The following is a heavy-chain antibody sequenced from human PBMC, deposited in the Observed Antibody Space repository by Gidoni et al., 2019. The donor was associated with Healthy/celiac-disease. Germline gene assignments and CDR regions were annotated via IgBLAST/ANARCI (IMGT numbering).Heavy chain of an antibody. CDR3: ARGRGYCSGGSCYSGYYYYGMDV. V-gene: IGHV4-34*01. D-gene: IGHD2-15*01. Sequence: QVQLQQWGAGLLKPAESLSLTCPVCGGSFRGSYCTRIRQPPGKGLEWVGEINHSGSTNYNPSLKSRVTISVDTSKNQFSLKLSSVTAADTAVYYCARGRGYCSGGSCYSGYYYYGMDVWGQGTTVTVSS. J-gene: IGHJ6*02. CDR2: INHSGST. CDR1: GGSFRGSY.